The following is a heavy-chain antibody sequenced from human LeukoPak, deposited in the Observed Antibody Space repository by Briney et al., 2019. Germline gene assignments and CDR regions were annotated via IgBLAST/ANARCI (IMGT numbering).Heavy chain of an antibody. CDR3: ARARGYLIPGGIKDY. J-gene: IGHJ4*02. D-gene: IGHD1-14*01. CDR2: IYYSGST. CDR1: GGSISSYY. V-gene: IGHV4-59*01. Sequence: SETLSLTCTVSGGSISSYYWSWIRQPPGKGLEWIGYIYYSGSTNYNPSLKSRVTISVDTSKNQFSLKLSSVTAADTAVYYCARARGYLIPGGIKDYWGQGTLVTVSS.